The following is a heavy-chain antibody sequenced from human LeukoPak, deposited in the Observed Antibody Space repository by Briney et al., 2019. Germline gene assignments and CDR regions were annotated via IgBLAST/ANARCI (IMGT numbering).Heavy chain of an antibody. V-gene: IGHV4-30-2*01. J-gene: IGHJ3*01. CDR1: GDSMTRGRYY. D-gene: IGHD3-22*01. CDR2: SLHSGST. Sequence: PSQTLSLTCTVSGDSMTRGRYYWSWLRQPPGKGLEWIGYSLHSGSTYYNVSLQSRVSISVDTSKRHFSLSLTSVTAADTAVYYCARDDTSGYHLNAFNFWGQGTMVTVSS. CDR3: ARDDTSGYHLNAFNF.